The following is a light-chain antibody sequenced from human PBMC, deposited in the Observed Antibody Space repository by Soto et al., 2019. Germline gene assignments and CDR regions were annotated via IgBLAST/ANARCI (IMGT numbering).Light chain of an antibody. CDR2: GAS. V-gene: IGKV3-15*01. J-gene: IGKJ5*01. CDR3: HQYYNWHPIT. CDR1: QSVRSN. Sequence: EIVLTQSPGTLSLSPWEGATLSCRASQSVRSNYLAWYQQKPGQAPRLLIYGASTRATGIPARFSGSGSGTKFSLTIISLLSEDFVVYYCHQYYNWHPITFGQGTRLEIK.